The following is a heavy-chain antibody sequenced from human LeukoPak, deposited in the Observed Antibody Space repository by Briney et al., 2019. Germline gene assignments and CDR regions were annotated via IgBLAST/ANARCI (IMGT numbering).Heavy chain of an antibody. CDR3: ARDSGYSSRWFSSDY. Sequence: ASVKVSCKASGYTFTSYGISWVRQAPGQGLEWMGWISAYNGNTNYAQKLQGRVTMTTDTSTSTAYMELRSLRSDDTAVYYCARDSGYSSRWFSSDYWGQGTLVTVSS. V-gene: IGHV1-18*01. D-gene: IGHD6-13*01. CDR1: GYTFTSYG. CDR2: ISAYNGNT. J-gene: IGHJ4*02.